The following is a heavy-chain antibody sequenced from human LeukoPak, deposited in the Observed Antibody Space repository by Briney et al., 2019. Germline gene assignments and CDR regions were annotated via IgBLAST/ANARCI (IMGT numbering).Heavy chain of an antibody. CDR3: AKDPNGDYIGAFDM. D-gene: IGHD4-17*01. J-gene: IGHJ3*02. CDR2: ISGSGDRT. CDR1: GITASSYA. Sequence: GGSLRLSCAASGITASSYAMTWVRQAPGKGLEWVSSISGSGDRTMYADSVKGRFTISRDNFKNTLYLQMNSLRAEDTALYHCAKDPNGDYIGAFDMWGQGTMVSVSS. V-gene: IGHV3-23*01.